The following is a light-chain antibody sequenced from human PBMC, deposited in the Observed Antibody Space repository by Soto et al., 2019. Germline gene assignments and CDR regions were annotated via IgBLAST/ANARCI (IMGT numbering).Light chain of an antibody. Sequence: EMVMTQSPATLSVSPGERAILSCRTSQSVSNNLAWYQQKPGQAPRLLIYGASTRATGIRARFSGSGSGTEFTLTISSLQSEDFAVYYCHQYHNWPPRDFGPGTKVDIK. CDR1: QSVSNN. J-gene: IGKJ3*01. CDR2: GAS. V-gene: IGKV3-15*01. CDR3: HQYHNWPPRD.